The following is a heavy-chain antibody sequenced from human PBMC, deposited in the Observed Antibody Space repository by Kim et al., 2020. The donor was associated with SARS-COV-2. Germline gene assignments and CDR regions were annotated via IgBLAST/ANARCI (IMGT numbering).Heavy chain of an antibody. CDR3: ANASSRGAYLTFFDY. Sequence: AGSVKGRFTISRADSKNTLHLQLDSLRAEDTAVYYCANASSRGAYLTFFDYWGPGTLVTVSS. V-gene: IGHV3-23*01. D-gene: IGHD1-26*01. J-gene: IGHJ4*02.